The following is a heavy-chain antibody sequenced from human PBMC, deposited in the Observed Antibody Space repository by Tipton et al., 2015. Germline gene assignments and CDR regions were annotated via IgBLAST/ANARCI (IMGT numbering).Heavy chain of an antibody. CDR1: GGSVSSVSYY. V-gene: IGHV4-39*01. D-gene: IGHD2-21*02. Sequence: TLSLTCTVSGGSVSSVSYYWGWIRQPPGKGLEWIGSLYFSGTTYYNPSLKSRVTISIDRFKNQFSLKLSSVTAADTAVYYCASPSLPHDRGDYYFQSWGQGSLVTVSS. CDR2: LYFSGTT. CDR3: ASPSLPHDRGDYYFQS. J-gene: IGHJ4*02.